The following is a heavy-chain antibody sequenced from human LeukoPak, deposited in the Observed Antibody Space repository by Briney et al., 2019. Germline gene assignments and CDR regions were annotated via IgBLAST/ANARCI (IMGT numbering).Heavy chain of an antibody. Sequence: PGGSLRLSCAASGFTFSSYGMHWVRQAPGKGLVWVSHINSDGSWTSYADSVKGRFTISKDSAKNTVYLQMNSLRAEDTAVYYCVSFYETYWGRGTLVTVSS. CDR1: GFTFSSYG. CDR2: INSDGSWT. V-gene: IGHV3-74*01. CDR3: VSFYETY. J-gene: IGHJ4*02. D-gene: IGHD2/OR15-2a*01.